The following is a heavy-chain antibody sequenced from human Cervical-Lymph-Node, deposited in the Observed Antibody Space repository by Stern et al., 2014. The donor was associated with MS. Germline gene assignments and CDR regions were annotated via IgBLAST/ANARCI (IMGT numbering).Heavy chain of an antibody. J-gene: IGHJ4*02. D-gene: IGHD5-24*01. CDR1: GFSFSSYW. CDR3: ATLGWADY. CDR2: IDRDGSTT. V-gene: IGHV3-74*02. Sequence: EVQLVESGGGLVQPGGSLRLSCAASGFSFSSYWMHWVRHAPGKGLVWVSRIDRDGSTTGYADSVKGRFTISRDNAKNTLYLQMNSLRAEDTAVYYCATLGWADYWGQGTLVTVSS.